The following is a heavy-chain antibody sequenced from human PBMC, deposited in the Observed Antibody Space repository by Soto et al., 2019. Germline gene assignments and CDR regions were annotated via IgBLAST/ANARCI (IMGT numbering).Heavy chain of an antibody. CDR3: ARYYYDSSGYYYEHYYYGMDV. V-gene: IGHV1-69*13. Sequence: VASVKVSCKASGGTFSSYAISWVRQAPGQGLEWMGGIIPIFGTANYAQKFQGRVTITADESTSTAYMELSSLRSEDTAVYYCARYYYDSSGYYYEHYYYGMDVWGQGTTVTVSS. J-gene: IGHJ6*02. CDR1: GGTFSSYA. CDR2: IIPIFGTA. D-gene: IGHD3-22*01.